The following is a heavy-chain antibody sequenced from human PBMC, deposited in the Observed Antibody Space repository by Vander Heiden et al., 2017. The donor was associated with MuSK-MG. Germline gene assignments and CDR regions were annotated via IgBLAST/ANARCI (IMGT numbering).Heavy chain of an antibody. Sequence: EVQLLESGGGLVQPGGSLRLSCADSGFTFSSYAMSWVRQAPGKGLEWVSAISGSGGSTYYADSVKGRFTISRDNSKNTLYLQMNSLRAEDTAVYYCAKDPCSGGSCYYYFDYWGQGTLVTVSS. J-gene: IGHJ4*02. V-gene: IGHV3-23*01. CDR2: ISGSGGST. CDR3: AKDPCSGGSCYYYFDY. CDR1: GFTFSSYA. D-gene: IGHD2-15*01.